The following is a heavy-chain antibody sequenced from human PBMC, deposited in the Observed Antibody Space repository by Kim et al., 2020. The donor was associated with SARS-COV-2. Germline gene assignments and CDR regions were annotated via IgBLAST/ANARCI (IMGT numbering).Heavy chain of an antibody. Sequence: GGSLRLSCAASGFTFSSYAMSWVRQAPGKGLEWVSAISGSGGSTYYADSVKGRFTISRDNSKNTLYLQMNSLRAEDTAVYYCAKDSYYDSSGYYYNWYFDLWGRGTLVTVSS. CDR3: AKDSYYDSSGYYYNWYFDL. CDR2: ISGSGGST. D-gene: IGHD3-22*01. J-gene: IGHJ2*01. V-gene: IGHV3-23*01. CDR1: GFTFSSYA.